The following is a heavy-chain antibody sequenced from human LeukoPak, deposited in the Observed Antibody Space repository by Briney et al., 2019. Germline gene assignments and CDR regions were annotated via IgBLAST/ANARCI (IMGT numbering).Heavy chain of an antibody. CDR3: ARDLVGYYDSSGYSVY. V-gene: IGHV1-69*05. Sequence: SVKVSCKASGGTFSSYAISWVRQAPGQGLEWMGRIIPIFGTANYAQKFQGRVTITTDESTGTAYMELSSLRSEDTAVYYCARDLVGYYDSSGYSVYWGQGTLVTVSS. J-gene: IGHJ4*02. D-gene: IGHD3-22*01. CDR1: GGTFSSYA. CDR2: IIPIFGTA.